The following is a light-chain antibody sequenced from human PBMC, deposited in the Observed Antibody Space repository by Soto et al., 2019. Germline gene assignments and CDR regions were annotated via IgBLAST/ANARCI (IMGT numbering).Light chain of an antibody. J-gene: IGKJ2*01. CDR3: QQYRCPPYT. V-gene: IGKV3-20*01. CDR2: GAS. Sequence: EIVLTQSPGTLSLSPGERVTLSCRASQSVGSNYLAWYHQKPCQAPRLLISGASTRATGIPDRFSGSGSGTDFTLTIRRLDPEECEENYCQQYRCPPYTFRQGTKLEIQ. CDR1: QSVGSNY.